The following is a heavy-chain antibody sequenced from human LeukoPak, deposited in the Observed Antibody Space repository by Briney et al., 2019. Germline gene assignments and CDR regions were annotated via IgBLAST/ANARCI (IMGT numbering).Heavy chain of an antibody. CDR3: AKIATTNFDY. V-gene: IGHV3-30*18. J-gene: IGHJ4*02. CDR1: GFTFSSYG. Sequence: GGSLRLSCAASGFTFSSYGMHWVRQAPGKGLEWVAVISYDGSNKYYADSVKGRFTISRDNSKYTLYLQMNSLRAEDTAVYYCAKIATTNFDYWGQGTLVTVSS. CDR2: ISYDGSNK. D-gene: IGHD1-1*01.